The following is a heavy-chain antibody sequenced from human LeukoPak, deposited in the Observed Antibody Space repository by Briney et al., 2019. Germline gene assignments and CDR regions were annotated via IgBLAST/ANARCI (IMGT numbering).Heavy chain of an antibody. CDR1: GFTFSSYY. CDR3: ASGGYNWNRLDC. D-gene: IGHD1-20*01. CDR2: IKPDGSEK. Sequence: QTGGSLRLSCAGSGFTFSSYYMTWVRQPPGKGLEWVANIKPDGSEKYYVDSVKGRFTISRDNAKNSLYFQMNSLRADDTAVYYCASGGYNWNRLDCWGQGTLVAVSS. J-gene: IGHJ4*02. V-gene: IGHV3-7*01.